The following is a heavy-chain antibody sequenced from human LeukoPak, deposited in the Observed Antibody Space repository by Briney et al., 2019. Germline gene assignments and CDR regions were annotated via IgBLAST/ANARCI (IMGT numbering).Heavy chain of an antibody. D-gene: IGHD2-2*02. V-gene: IGHV4-4*07. J-gene: IGHJ6*02. CDR1: GGSISSYY. CDR3: ARDEPAAIFHYYYGMDV. CDR2: IYTSGST. Sequence: SETLSLTCTVSGGSISSYYWSWIRQPAGKGLEWIGRIYTSGSTNYNPSLKSRVTMSVDTSKNQFSLKLSSVTAADTAVYYCARDEPAAIFHYYYGMDVWGQGTTVTVSS.